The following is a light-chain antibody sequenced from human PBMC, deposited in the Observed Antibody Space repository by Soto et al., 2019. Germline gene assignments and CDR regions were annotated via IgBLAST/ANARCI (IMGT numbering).Light chain of an antibody. CDR2: GNN. CDR1: SSNIGAGYD. V-gene: IGLV1-40*01. CDR3: QSYDSSLSIV. J-gene: IGLJ1*01. Sequence: QAVVTQPPSVSGAPGQRVTISCTGSSSNIGAGYDVQWYQQLPGTAPKLLIYGNNNRPSGVPDRFSGSKSGTSASLAITGLQAEDEADYYCQSYDSSLSIVFGTGTKVTVL.